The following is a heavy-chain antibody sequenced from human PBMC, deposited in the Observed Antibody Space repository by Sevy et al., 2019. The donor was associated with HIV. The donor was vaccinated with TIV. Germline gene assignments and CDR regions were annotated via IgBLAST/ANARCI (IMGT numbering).Heavy chain of an antibody. V-gene: IGHV1-2*06. Sequence: ASVKVSCKASGYTFTGYYMHWVRQAPGQGLEWMGRINPNSGGTNYAQKFQGRVTMTRDTSISTAYMELSRLRSDDTAAYYCARVDPTVTTSHYFDYWGQGTLVTVSS. D-gene: IGHD4-17*01. CDR1: GYTFTGYY. CDR2: INPNSGGT. CDR3: ARVDPTVTTSHYFDY. J-gene: IGHJ4*02.